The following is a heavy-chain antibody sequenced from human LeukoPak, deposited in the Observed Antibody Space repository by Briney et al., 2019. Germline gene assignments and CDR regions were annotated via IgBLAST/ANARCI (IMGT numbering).Heavy chain of an antibody. Sequence: SGTLSLTCTVSGGSISSGGYYWSWIPQHPGKGLESIGYIYYSGSTYYYPSLKRRVTISVDTYKNQFSLKLSSVTAADTAVYYCARESITMVRGGDYYYGMDVWGQGTTVTVSS. J-gene: IGHJ6*02. V-gene: IGHV4-31*03. CDR1: GGSISSGGYY. D-gene: IGHD3-10*01. CDR3: ARESITMVRGGDYYYGMDV. CDR2: IYYSGST.